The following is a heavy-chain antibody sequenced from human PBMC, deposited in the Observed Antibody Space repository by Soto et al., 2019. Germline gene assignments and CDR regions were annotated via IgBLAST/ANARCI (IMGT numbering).Heavy chain of an antibody. CDR3: ARDNGALTPSFDY. D-gene: IGHD2-8*01. CDR2: IWYDGSNK. J-gene: IGHJ4*02. Sequence: QVQLVESGGGVVQPGRSLRLSCAASGFTFSSYGMHWVRQAPGKGLGWVAVIWYDGSNKYYADSVKGRFTISRDNSKNTLYLQMNSLRAEDTAVYYCARDNGALTPSFDYWGQGTLVTVSS. V-gene: IGHV3-33*01. CDR1: GFTFSSYG.